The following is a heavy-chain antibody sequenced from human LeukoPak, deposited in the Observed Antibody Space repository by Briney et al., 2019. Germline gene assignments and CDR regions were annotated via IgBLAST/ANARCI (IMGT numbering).Heavy chain of an antibody. J-gene: IGHJ6*03. Sequence: TSETLSLTCTVSGGSISSSSYYWGWIRQPPGKGLEWIGSIYYRGSTYYNPSLKSRVTISVDTSKNQFSLKLSSVTAADTAAYYCARLIPAAGLYYYYYMDVWGKGTTVTISS. CDR1: GGSISSSSYY. V-gene: IGHV4-39*01. CDR2: IYYRGST. CDR3: ARLIPAAGLYYYYYMDV. D-gene: IGHD6-13*01.